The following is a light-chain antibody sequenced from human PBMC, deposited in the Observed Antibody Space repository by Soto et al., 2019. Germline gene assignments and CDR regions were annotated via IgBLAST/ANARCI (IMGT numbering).Light chain of an antibody. V-gene: IGKV3-15*01. Sequence: QSPGPLSLSPGERATLSCRASQSVSRDLAWYHQKPGQAPRLLIYGASTRATGIPARFSGSGSGTEFTLTISSLQSEDFAVYYCQQYNSCPRTFGQGTKVEI. CDR2: GAS. J-gene: IGKJ1*01. CDR1: QSVSRD. CDR3: QQYNSCPRT.